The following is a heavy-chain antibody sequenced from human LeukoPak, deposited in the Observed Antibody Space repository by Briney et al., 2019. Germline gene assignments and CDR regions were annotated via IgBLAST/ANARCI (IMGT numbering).Heavy chain of an antibody. CDR2: INWNGGST. CDR1: GFRFDDYG. D-gene: IGHD2-2*01. CDR3: TRDLFPTSSSLDF. J-gene: IGHJ4*02. Sequence: GGSLRLSCAASGFRFDDYGMSWVRQAPGNGLEWVSGINWNGGSTNYADSVKGRFTISRDNAKNSLNLQMNSLRVEDTAFYYCTRDLFPTSSSLDFWGQGTLVTVSS. V-gene: IGHV3-20*04.